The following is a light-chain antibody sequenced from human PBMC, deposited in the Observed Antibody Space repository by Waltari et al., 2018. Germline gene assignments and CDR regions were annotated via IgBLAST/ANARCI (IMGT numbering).Light chain of an antibody. V-gene: IGKV1-39*01. Sequence: DIQMTQSPSSLSASVGDRVTITCRTSQSISSFLNWYQQKLGKAPKLLIYAASSLQSGVPSRFSGSGSGTDFTLTISSLQPEDFATYYCQQSYSNPLTLGGGTKVEIK. J-gene: IGKJ4*01. CDR1: QSISSF. CDR3: QQSYSNPLT. CDR2: AAS.